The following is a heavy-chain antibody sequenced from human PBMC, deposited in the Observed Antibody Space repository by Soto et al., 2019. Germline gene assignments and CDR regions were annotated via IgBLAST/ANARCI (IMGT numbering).Heavy chain of an antibody. CDR1: GFTFGDYA. CDR3: TRDGWVVYYDILTGPSYGMDV. Sequence: PGGSLRLSCTASGFTFGDYAMSWFRQAPGKGLEWVGFIRSKAYGGTTEYAASVKGRFTISRDDSKSIAYLQMNSLKTEDTAVYYCTRDGWVVYYDILTGPSYGMDVWGQGTTVTVSS. CDR2: IRSKAYGGTT. D-gene: IGHD3-9*01. V-gene: IGHV3-49*03. J-gene: IGHJ6*02.